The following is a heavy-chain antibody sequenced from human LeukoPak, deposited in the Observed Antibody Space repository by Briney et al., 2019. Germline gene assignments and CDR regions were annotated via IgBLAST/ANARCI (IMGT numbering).Heavy chain of an antibody. CDR2: INAGNGNT. D-gene: IGHD2-2*01. J-gene: IGHJ5*02. V-gene: IGHV1-3*01. CDR1: GYTFTSYA. CDR3: ARGRDQLPMGDWFDP. Sequence: ASVKVSCKASGYTFTSYAMHWVRQAPGQRLEWMGWINAGNGNTKYSQKFQGRVTIARDTSASTAYMELSSLRSEDTAVYYCARGRDQLPMGDWFDPWGQGTLVTVSS.